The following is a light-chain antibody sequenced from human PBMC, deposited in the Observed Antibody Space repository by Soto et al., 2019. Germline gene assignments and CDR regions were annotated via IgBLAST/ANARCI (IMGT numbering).Light chain of an antibody. CDR3: QQYGSSVFT. V-gene: IGKV3-20*01. J-gene: IGKJ3*01. Sequence: EIVLTQSPGTLSLSPGERATLSCRASQSVPSNYLAWYQHKPGQAPRLLIHGASSRATGIPDRFSGSGSGTDFTLTISRLEPEDFAVYYFQQYGSSVFTFGPGTKVDIK. CDR1: QSVPSNY. CDR2: GAS.